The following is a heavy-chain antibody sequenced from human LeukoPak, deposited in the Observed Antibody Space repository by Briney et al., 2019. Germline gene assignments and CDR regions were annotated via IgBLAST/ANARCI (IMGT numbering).Heavy chain of an antibody. CDR3: ARKNWNSGYFDY. CDR2: INHSGST. J-gene: IGHJ4*02. CDR1: GGSFSGYY. D-gene: IGHD1-7*01. V-gene: IGHV4-34*01. Sequence: PSETLSLTCAVYGGSFSGYYWSWIRQPPGKGLEWIGEINHSGSTNYNPSLKSPVTISVDKSKNQFSLKLSSVTAADTAVYYCARKNWNSGYFDYWGQGTLVTVSS.